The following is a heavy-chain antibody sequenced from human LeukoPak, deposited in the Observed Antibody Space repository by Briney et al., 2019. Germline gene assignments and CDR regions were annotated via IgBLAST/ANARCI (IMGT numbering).Heavy chain of an antibody. V-gene: IGHV4-34*01. D-gene: IGHD3-10*01. CDR2: INHSGST. J-gene: IGHJ4*02. Sequence: SETLSLTCAVYGGSFSGYYWSWIRQPPGKGLEWIGEINHSGSTNYNPSPKSRVTISVDTSKNQFSLKLSSVTAADTAVYYCASRGVIITRRYFDYWGQGTLVTVSS. CDR3: ASRGVIITRRYFDY. CDR1: GGSFSGYY.